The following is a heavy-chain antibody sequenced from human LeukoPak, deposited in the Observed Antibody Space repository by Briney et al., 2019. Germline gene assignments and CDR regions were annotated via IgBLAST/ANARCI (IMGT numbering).Heavy chain of an antibody. Sequence: GGSLRLSCAASGVTLSSYAMSWARQAPGKGLEWVSGISSSGSGGNTYYADSVKGRFTISRDSSKNTLYLQMNSLRAEDTAVYYCAKDRTKVATKNWYFDLWGRGTLVTVSS. J-gene: IGHJ2*01. V-gene: IGHV3-23*01. CDR3: AKDRTKVATKNWYFDL. D-gene: IGHD5-12*01. CDR2: ISSSGSGGNT. CDR1: GVTLSSYA.